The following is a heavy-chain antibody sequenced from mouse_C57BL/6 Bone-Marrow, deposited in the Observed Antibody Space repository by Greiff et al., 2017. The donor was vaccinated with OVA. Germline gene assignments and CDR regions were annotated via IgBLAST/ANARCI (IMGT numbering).Heavy chain of an antibody. D-gene: IGHD2-4*01. Sequence: QVQLQQSGAELARPGASVKLSCKASGYTFTSYWMYWVKQRPGQGLEWIGMIHPSSGSTNYNEKFKSKATLTVDKSSSTAYMQLSSLTSEDSAVYYCAREGLRRAWFAYWGQGTLVTVSA. CDR2: IHPSSGST. CDR3: AREGLRRAWFAY. V-gene: IGHV1-64*01. CDR1: GYTFTSYW. J-gene: IGHJ3*01.